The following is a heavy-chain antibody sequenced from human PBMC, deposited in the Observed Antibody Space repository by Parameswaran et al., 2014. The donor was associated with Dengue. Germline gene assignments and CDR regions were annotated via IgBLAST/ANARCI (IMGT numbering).Heavy chain of an antibody. Sequence: RWIRQPPGKGLEWIGYIYYSGSTYYNPSLKSRVTISVDTSKNQFSLKLSSVTAADTAVYYCASGATVTPYYFDYWGQGTLVTVSS. D-gene: IGHD4-17*01. V-gene: IGHV4-31*02. CDR2: IYYSGST. J-gene: IGHJ4*02. CDR3: ASGATVTPYYFDY.